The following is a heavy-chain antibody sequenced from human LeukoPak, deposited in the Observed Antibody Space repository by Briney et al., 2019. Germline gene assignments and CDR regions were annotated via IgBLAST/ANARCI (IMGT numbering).Heavy chain of an antibody. V-gene: IGHV1-18*01. CDR1: GYSFSSYG. Sequence: GSVKVSCKASGYSFSSYGITWVRQAPRQGLEWMGWISVYNGNTNYAQKLQGRVTLTTDTSTSTAYMELRSLRSDDTAVYYCAREGYCSGGTCYSTMNWFDPWGQGTLVTVSS. D-gene: IGHD2-15*01. CDR3: AREGYCSGGTCYSTMNWFDP. CDR2: ISVYNGNT. J-gene: IGHJ5*02.